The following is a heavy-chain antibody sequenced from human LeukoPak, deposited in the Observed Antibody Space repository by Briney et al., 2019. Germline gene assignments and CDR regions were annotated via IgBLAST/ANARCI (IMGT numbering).Heavy chain of an antibody. CDR3: AKPYPVTTGDY. CDR1: GFTFSSYA. D-gene: IGHD4-17*01. V-gene: IGHV3-23*01. CDR2: IGGSGGNT. Sequence: PGGSLRLSCAASGFTFSSYAMSWVRQAPGKGLGWVSEIGGSGGNTYYADSVKGRFTISRGNSKNTVYLQMNSLRAEDTAVYYCAKPYPVTTGDYWGQGTLVTVSS. J-gene: IGHJ4*02.